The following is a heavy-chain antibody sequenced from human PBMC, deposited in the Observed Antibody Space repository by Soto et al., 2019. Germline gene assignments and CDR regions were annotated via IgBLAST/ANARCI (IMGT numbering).Heavy chain of an antibody. J-gene: IGHJ6*02. V-gene: IGHV4-30-4*01. CDR2: IYYGGNT. Sequence: QQQQGPGLVKPSETLSLTCNVFGGSISNGDYYWSWIRQPPGKGLQYIGYIYYGGNTNYNPSLKSRLTMSIDRSANHFSLTLTSVTAADTAVYYCARVSGHYYYGVDVWGQGTTVIVSS. CDR1: GGSISNGDYY. CDR3: ARVSGHYYYGVDV.